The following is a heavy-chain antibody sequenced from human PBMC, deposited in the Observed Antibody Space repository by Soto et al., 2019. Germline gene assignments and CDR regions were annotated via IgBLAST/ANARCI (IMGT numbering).Heavy chain of an antibody. D-gene: IGHD3-3*01. J-gene: IGHJ6*02. Sequence: GASVKVSCKASGYTFTSYDINWVRQATGQGLEWMGWMNPNSGNTGYAQKFQGRVTMTRNTSISTAYMELSSLRSEDTAVYYCARGVLRFLGRRSNYHYGMDVWGQGTTVTVS. CDR1: GYTFTSYD. CDR3: ARGVLRFLGRRSNYHYGMDV. CDR2: MNPNSGNT. V-gene: IGHV1-8*01.